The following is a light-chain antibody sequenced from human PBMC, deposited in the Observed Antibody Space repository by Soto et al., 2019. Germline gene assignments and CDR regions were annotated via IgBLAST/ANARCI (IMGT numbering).Light chain of an antibody. CDR2: DVS. V-gene: IGLV2-14*03. CDR3: SSYTTPSTWV. CDR1: SSYVGTYND. Sequence: QSALTQPASVSGSPGQSSIISCTATSSYVGTYNDVSWFQHHPGKAPQLMIYDVSNRPSGVSYRFSGSKSGNTASLTISGLQAEDEGDYYCSSYTTPSTWVFGGGTKLTVL. J-gene: IGLJ3*02.